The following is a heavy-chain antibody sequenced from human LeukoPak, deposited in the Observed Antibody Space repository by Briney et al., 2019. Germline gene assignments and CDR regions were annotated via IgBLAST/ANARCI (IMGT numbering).Heavy chain of an antibody. V-gene: IGHV3-21*01. CDR1: GFIFSSYS. CDR2: ISSSSSYI. Sequence: GGSLRLSCAAPGFIFSSYSMNWVRQAPGKRLEWVSSISSSSSYIDYADSVKGRFTISRDNAKNSLYLQMNSLRAEDTAVYYCAREYGGFDYWGQGTLVTVSS. D-gene: IGHD4-23*01. J-gene: IGHJ4*02. CDR3: AREYGGFDY.